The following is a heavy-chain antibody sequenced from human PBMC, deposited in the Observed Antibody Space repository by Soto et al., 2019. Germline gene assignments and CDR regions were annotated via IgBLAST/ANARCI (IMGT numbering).Heavy chain of an antibody. Sequence: EVQLEESGGGLVQPGGSLRLSFVVSGFTVSRTYMSWVRQAPGKGLEWVSVIYSGGSTYYADSVKGRFTISRHNSKNTLYLQMNSLRAEDTAVYYCARGGNPNYYWGQGTLVTVSS. V-gene: IGHV3-53*04. D-gene: IGHD4-4*01. J-gene: IGHJ4*02. CDR1: GFTVSRTY. CDR2: IYSGGST. CDR3: ARGGNPNYY.